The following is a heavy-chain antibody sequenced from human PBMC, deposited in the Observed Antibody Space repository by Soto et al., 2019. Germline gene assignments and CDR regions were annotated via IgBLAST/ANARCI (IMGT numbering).Heavy chain of an antibody. D-gene: IGHD6-19*01. Sequence: QVQLQESGPGLVKPSQTPSLTCTVSGGSISSGDYYWSWIRQPPGKGLEWIGYIYYSGSTYYNPSLKSRVIISVDTSKNQFSLKLSSVTAADTAVYYCARDKGSGWYAGCDYWGQGTLVTVSS. V-gene: IGHV4-30-4*01. CDR3: ARDKGSGWYAGCDY. CDR2: IYYSGST. CDR1: GGSISSGDYY. J-gene: IGHJ4*02.